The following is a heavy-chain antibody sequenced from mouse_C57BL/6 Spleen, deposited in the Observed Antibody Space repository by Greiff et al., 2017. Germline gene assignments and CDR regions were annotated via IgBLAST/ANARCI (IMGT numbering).Heavy chain of an antibody. D-gene: IGHD1-1*01. J-gene: IGHJ3*01. CDR1: GYTFTGYW. CDR2: IDPNSGGT. Sequence: VQLQQPGAELVKPGASVKLSCKASGYTFTGYWMHWVKQRPGRGLEWIGWIDPNSGGTKYNEKFKSKATLTVDKPSSTAYMQLSNLSSEDSAVYYGARENYYGSSPWFAYWGQGALVTVSA. CDR3: ARENYYGSSPWFAY. V-gene: IGHV1-72*01.